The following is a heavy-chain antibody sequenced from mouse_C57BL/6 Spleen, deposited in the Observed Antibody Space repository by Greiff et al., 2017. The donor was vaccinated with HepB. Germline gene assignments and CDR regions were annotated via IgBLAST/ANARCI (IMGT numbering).Heavy chain of an antibody. Sequence: VQLQQSGAELVKPGASVKISCKASGYAFSSYWMNWVKQRPGKGLEWIGQIYPGDGDTNYNGKFKGKATLTADKSSSTAYMQLSSLTYEDSAVYFCARDDYGSSYGFAYWGQGTLVTVSA. J-gene: IGHJ3*01. CDR3: ARDDYGSSYGFAY. CDR1: GYAFSSYW. D-gene: IGHD1-1*01. V-gene: IGHV1-80*01. CDR2: IYPGDGDT.